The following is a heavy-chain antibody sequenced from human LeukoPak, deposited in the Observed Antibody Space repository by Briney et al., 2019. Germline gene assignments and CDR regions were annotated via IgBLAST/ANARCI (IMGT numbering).Heavy chain of an antibody. J-gene: IGHJ4*02. V-gene: IGHV3-11*01. CDR1: GFTFSDNY. Sequence: PGGSLRLSCAASGFTFSDNYMSWIRQAPGKGLEWVSYISVSGSTMNYADSVKGRFTISRDKAKNSLYLQMNSLRAEDTAVYYCARDSPDFDYWGQGTLVTVSS. CDR2: ISVSGSTM. CDR3: ARDSPDFDY.